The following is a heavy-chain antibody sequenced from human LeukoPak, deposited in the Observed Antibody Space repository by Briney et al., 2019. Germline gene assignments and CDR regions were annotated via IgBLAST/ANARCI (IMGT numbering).Heavy chain of an antibody. V-gene: IGHV1-2*02. J-gene: IGHJ5*02. Sequence: ASVKDSCMASGYTFTGYYMHWVRQAPGQGLEWMGWINPNSGGTNYAQKFQGRVTMTRDTSISTAYMELSRLRSDDTAVYYCARDLGDIVVIAAYNNWFVLWGEKPRVTLSS. CDR1: GYTFTGYY. CDR2: INPNSGGT. D-gene: IGHD2-2*01. CDR3: ARDLGDIVVIAAYNNWFVL.